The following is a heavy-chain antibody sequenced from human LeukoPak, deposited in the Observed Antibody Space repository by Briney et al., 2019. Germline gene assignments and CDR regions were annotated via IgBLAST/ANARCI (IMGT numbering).Heavy chain of an antibody. CDR3: ARDRYDILTGYSPPVAFDI. D-gene: IGHD3-9*01. Sequence: GASVKVSCKASGYTFTSYGISWVRQAPGQGLEWMGLISAYSGNTNYAQKLQGRVTMTTDTSTSTAYMELRSLRSDDTAVYYCARDRYDILTGYSPPVAFDIWGQGTMVTVSS. CDR2: ISAYSGNT. CDR1: GYTFTSYG. J-gene: IGHJ3*02. V-gene: IGHV1-18*01.